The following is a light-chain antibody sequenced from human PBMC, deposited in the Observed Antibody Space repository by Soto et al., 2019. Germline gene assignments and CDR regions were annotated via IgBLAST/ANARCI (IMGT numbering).Light chain of an antibody. J-gene: IGKJ2*03. Sequence: EIVLTQSPGTLSLSLGERATLSCRASQSVSSIYLAWYQQKPGQAPRLLIYGTSSRATGIPDRFSGSGSGTDFTLTISRLEPEDVAVYYCQQYGSSPRYSFGQGTKLEIK. CDR3: QQYGSSPRYS. CDR1: QSVSSIY. CDR2: GTS. V-gene: IGKV3-20*01.